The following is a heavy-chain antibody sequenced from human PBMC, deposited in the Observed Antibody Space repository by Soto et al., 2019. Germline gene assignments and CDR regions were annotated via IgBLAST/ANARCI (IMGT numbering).Heavy chain of an antibody. D-gene: IGHD2-8*02. J-gene: IGHJ6*03. CDR3: ARAPGADYYYYYMDV. Sequence: GGSLRLSCAASGFTFSSYGMHWVRQAPGKGLEWVAVIWYDGSNKYYADSVKGRFTISRDNSKNTLYLQMNSLRAEDTAVYYCARAPGADYYYYYMDVWGKGTTVTVSS. CDR2: IWYDGSNK. CDR1: GFTFSSYG. V-gene: IGHV3-33*01.